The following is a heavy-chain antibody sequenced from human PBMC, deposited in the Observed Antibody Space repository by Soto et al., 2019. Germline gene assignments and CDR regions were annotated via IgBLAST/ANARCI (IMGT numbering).Heavy chain of an antibody. V-gene: IGHV3-33*01. D-gene: IGHD3-22*01. CDR3: ARDPPQDSSGYYSFDY. CDR2: IWYDGSNR. Sequence: GLEWVAFIWYDGSNRYYADSVKGRFTISRDNSKNTLYLQMNSLRAEDTAVYYCARDPPQDSSGYYSFDYWGQGIMVTVSS. J-gene: IGHJ4*02.